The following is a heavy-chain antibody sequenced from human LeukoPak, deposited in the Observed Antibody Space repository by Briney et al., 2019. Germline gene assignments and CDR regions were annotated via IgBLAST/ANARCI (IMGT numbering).Heavy chain of an antibody. V-gene: IGHV1-2*02. CDR3: AREGSTGYHFNS. J-gene: IGHJ4*02. Sequence: LRASVKVPCKASGYTFTGYYIHWVRQAPGQGLEWMGWINSNTGGTNYAQKFQGRVTMTRDTSITTAYMELNRLQSDDTAVYYCAREGSTGYHFNSWGQGTLVTVSS. CDR2: INSNTGGT. CDR1: GYTFTGYY. D-gene: IGHD6-19*01.